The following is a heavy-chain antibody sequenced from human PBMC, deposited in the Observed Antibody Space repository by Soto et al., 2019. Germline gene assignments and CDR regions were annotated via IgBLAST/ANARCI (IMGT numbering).Heavy chain of an antibody. V-gene: IGHV1-69*13. CDR2: IIPIFGTA. CDR3: ARDYSNYYSWFDP. D-gene: IGHD4-4*01. Sequence: SVKVSCKASGGTFSSYAISWVRQAPGQGLEWMGGIIPIFGTANYAQKFQGRVTITADESTSTAYMELSSLRSEDTAVYYCARDYSNYYSWFDPWGQGTLVTVSS. J-gene: IGHJ5*02. CDR1: GGTFSSYA.